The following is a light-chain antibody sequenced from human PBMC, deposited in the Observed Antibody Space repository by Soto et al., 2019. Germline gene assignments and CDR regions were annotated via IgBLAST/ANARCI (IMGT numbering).Light chain of an antibody. J-gene: IGLJ3*02. CDR2: SNY. CDR3: AAWDDSLNGWV. V-gene: IGLV1-44*01. Sequence: QPVLTQPPSASGTPGQRVTISCSGSISNIGSNTVNWYQQLPGTAPKLLIYSNYRRPSGVPDRFSGSKSGTSASLAISGLQSEDEADYYCAAWDDSLNGWVFGGGTKL. CDR1: ISNIGSNT.